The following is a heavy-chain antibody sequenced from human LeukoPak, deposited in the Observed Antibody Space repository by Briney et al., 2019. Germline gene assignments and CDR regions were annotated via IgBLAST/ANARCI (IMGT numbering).Heavy chain of an antibody. J-gene: IGHJ4*02. CDR3: ARDSDSSSWYAFDY. CDR1: GYTFTGYY. Sequence: ASVKVSCKASGYTFTGYYMHWVRQAPGQGLEWMGWINPNSGGTNYAQKFQGRVTMTRDTSISTAYMELSRLRSDGTAVYYCARDSDSSSWYAFDYWGQGALVTVSS. V-gene: IGHV1-2*02. D-gene: IGHD6-13*01. CDR2: INPNSGGT.